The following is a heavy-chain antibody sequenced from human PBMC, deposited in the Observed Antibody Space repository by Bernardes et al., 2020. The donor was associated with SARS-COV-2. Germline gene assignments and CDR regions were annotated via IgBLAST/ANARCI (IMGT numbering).Heavy chain of an antibody. CDR2: ISGSGGST. CDR1: GFTFSSYA. D-gene: IGHD2-15*01. Sequence: GGSLRLSCAASGFTFSSYAMSWVRQAPGKGLEWVSAISGSGGSTYYADSVKGRFTISRDNSKNTLYLQMNSLRAEDTAVYYCAKARVGSCYSNYFDYWGQGTLVTVSS. CDR3: AKARVGSCYSNYFDY. J-gene: IGHJ4*02. V-gene: IGHV3-23*01.